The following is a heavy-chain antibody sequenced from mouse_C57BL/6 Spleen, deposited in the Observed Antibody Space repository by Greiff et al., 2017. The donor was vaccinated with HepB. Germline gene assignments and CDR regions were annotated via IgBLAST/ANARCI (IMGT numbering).Heavy chain of an antibody. J-gene: IGHJ4*01. D-gene: IGHD3-2*02. CDR2: IDPETGGT. V-gene: IGHV1-15*01. Sequence: VKLQQSGAELVRPGASVTLSCKASGYTFTDYEMHWVKQTPVHGLEWIGAIDPETGGTAYNQKFKGKAILTADKSSSTAYMELRSLTSEDSAVYYCTRGAQARAMDYWGQGTSVTVSS. CDR1: GYTFTDYE. CDR3: TRGAQARAMDY.